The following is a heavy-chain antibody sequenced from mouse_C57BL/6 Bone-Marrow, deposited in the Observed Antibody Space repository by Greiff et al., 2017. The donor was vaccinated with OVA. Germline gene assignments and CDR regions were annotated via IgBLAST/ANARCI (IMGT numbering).Heavy chain of an antibody. V-gene: IGHV6-3*01. CDR2: IRLKSDNYAT. CDR1: GFTFSNYW. D-gene: IGHD1-1*01. CDR3: TDYYGSSSYWYFDV. J-gene: IGHJ1*03. Sequence: EVMLVESGGGLVQPGGSMKLSCVASGFTFSNYWMNWVRQSPEKGLEWVAQIRLKSDNYATHYAESVKGRFTISRDDSKSSVYLQMNNLRAEDTGIYYCTDYYGSSSYWYFDVWGTGTTVTVSS.